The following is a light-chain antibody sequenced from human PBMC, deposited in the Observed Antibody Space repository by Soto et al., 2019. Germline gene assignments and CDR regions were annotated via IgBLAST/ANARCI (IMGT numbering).Light chain of an antibody. V-gene: IGKV1-5*01. Sequence: DIQMTQSPSTLSASVGDRVTITCRASQSVSNWVAWYQQRPGKAPKLLIYDASSLEGGVPARFSAGGSGTEFTLTINSLQPDDFATYYCQQYNDYPWTFGQGTKVDIK. CDR1: QSVSNW. J-gene: IGKJ1*01. CDR3: QQYNDYPWT. CDR2: DAS.